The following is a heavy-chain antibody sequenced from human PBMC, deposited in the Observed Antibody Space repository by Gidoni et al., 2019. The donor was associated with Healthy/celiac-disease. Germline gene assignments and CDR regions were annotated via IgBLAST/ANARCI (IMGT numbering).Heavy chain of an antibody. CDR2: ISGSGGST. CDR3: AKELPSYELLYWPREGFDI. V-gene: IGHV3-23*01. D-gene: IGHD2-2*02. CDR1: GFTFSSYA. Sequence: EVQLLESGGGLVQPGGSLRLSCAASGFTFSSYAMSWVRQAPGKGLEWVSAISGSGGSTYYADSVKGRFTISRDNSKNTLYLQMNSLRAEDTAVYYCAKELPSYELLYWPREGFDIWGQGTMVTVSS. J-gene: IGHJ3*02.